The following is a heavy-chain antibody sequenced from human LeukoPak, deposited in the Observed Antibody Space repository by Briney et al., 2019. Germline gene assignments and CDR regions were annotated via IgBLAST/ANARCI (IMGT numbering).Heavy chain of an antibody. J-gene: IGHJ2*01. Sequence: SQTLSLTCAISGDSVSSNSAAWNWIRQSPSRGLEWLGRTHYRSKWYNDYAVSVKSRITINPDTSKNQFSLQVNSVTPEDTAVYYCARGVGYCSSTSCSNWYFDLWGRGTLVTVSS. CDR1: GDSVSSNSAA. D-gene: IGHD2-2*01. V-gene: IGHV6-1*01. CDR2: THYRSKWYN. CDR3: ARGVGYCSSTSCSNWYFDL.